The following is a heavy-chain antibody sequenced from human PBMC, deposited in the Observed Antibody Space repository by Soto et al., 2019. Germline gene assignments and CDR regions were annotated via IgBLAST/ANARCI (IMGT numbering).Heavy chain of an antibody. J-gene: IGHJ6*02. CDR3: ARAVGHCSSTSCYRVGMDV. Sequence: ASVKVSCKASGYTFTGYYMHWVRQAPGQGLEWMGWINPNSGGTNYAQKFQGWVTMTRDTSISTAYMELSRLRSDDTAVYYCARAVGHCSSTSCYRVGMDVLGQGNTVTVS. V-gene: IGHV1-2*04. CDR2: INPNSGGT. D-gene: IGHD2-2*02. CDR1: GYTFTGYY.